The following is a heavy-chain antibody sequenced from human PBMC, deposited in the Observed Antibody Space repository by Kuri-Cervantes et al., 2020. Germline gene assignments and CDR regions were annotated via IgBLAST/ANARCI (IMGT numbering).Heavy chain of an antibody. Sequence: GESLKISCAASGFTFSGYGMHWVRQAPGKGLEWVAVISYDGSNKYYADSVKGRFTISRDNSKNTLYLQMNSLRAEDTAVYYCANGSPYEDYWGQGTLVTVSS. CDR1: GFTFSGYG. J-gene: IGHJ4*02. CDR3: ANGSPYEDY. D-gene: IGHD2-8*01. CDR2: ISYDGSNK. V-gene: IGHV3-30*18.